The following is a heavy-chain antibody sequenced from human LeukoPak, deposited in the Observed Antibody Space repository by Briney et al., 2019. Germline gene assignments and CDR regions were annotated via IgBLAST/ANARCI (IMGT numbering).Heavy chain of an antibody. J-gene: IGHJ6*02. Sequence: GGSLRLSCEASGFTFSNYWMNWVGQAPGKGRKWLANIKQDGSDTHYVDSVKGRFTISRDNSKNSLYLQMNSLRADDTAVYYCARDFSATAGLDVWGQGTTVTVSS. V-gene: IGHV3-7*03. D-gene: IGHD1-26*01. CDR1: GFTFSNYW. CDR2: IKQDGSDT. CDR3: ARDFSATAGLDV.